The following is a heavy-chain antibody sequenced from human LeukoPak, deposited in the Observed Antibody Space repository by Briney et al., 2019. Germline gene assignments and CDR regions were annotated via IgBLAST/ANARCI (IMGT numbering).Heavy chain of an antibody. CDR3: ARKDGDY. V-gene: IGHV4-4*07. CDR1: GAFISSFH. CDR2: IYSSGST. Sequence: PSETLSLTCTVSGAFISSFHWTWIRQPAGKGLEWIGLIYSSGSTIYNPPLKSRVAMSVDMTKNQLSLKLSSVTAADTAMYYCARKDGDYWGQGTLVTVSS. J-gene: IGHJ4*02.